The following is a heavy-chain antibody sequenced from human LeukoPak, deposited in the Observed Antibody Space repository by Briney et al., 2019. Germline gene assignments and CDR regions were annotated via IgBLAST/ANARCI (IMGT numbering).Heavy chain of an antibody. J-gene: IGHJ4*02. CDR2: IIPGGSP. Sequence: RGSLRLSCAASGFTSSSNAMGWVRQAPGKGLEWDSAIIPGGSPYYAYSVKGRFTISRDNSKNTLYLQMNSLRAEDTAVYYCVKGELYIVATSWGQGTLVTAS. CDR1: GFTSSSNA. V-gene: IGHV3-23*01. D-gene: IGHD5-12*01. CDR3: VKGELYIVATS.